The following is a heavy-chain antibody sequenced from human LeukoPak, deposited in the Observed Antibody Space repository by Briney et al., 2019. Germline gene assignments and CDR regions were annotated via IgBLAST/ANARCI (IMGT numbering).Heavy chain of an antibody. D-gene: IGHD2-15*01. Sequence: SETLSLTCTVSGGSISSYYWSWIRQPPGKGLEWIGYIYYSGSTNYNPSLKSRVTISVDTSKNQFSLKLGSVTAADTAVYYCARDRRAWWERRPYYFDYWGQGTLVTVSS. CDR1: GGSISSYY. V-gene: IGHV4-59*12. J-gene: IGHJ4*02. CDR2: IYYSGST. CDR3: ARDRRAWWERRPYYFDY.